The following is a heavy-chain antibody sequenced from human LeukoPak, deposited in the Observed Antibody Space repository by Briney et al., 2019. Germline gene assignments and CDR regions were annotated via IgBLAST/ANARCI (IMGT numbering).Heavy chain of an antibody. D-gene: IGHD3-10*01. V-gene: IGHV4-59*12. Sequence: PSETLSLTCTVSGGSISSYYWSWIRQPPGKGLEWIGYIYYSGSTNYNPSLKSRVTISVDTSKDQFSLKLSSVTAADTAVYYCARVLYGSGSYNYYYYYGMDVWGQGTTVTVSS. CDR1: GGSISSYY. CDR2: IYYSGST. J-gene: IGHJ6*02. CDR3: ARVLYGSGSYNYYYYYGMDV.